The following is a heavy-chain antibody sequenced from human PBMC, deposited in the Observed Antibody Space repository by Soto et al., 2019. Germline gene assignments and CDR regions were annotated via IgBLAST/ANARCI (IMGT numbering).Heavy chain of an antibody. J-gene: IGHJ5*02. CDR3: ATQEVGGSYVYTFDP. Sequence: SETLSLTCDVSGDTISTGGYTWAWIRQPPGKALEWIGHTYHSGNPYYNPSLKSRVIISVDRSKNQFSLKVRSVTAADTAVYYCATQEVGGSYVYTFDPWGQGTLVTVSS. CDR1: GDTISTGGYT. V-gene: IGHV4-30-2*01. D-gene: IGHD1-26*01. CDR2: TYHSGNP.